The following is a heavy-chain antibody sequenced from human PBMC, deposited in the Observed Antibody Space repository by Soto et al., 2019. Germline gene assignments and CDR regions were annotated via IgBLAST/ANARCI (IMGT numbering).Heavy chain of an antibody. Sequence: QVQLQQWGAGLLKPSETLSLTCAVYGGSFSDYYWSWIRQPPGKGLEWIGEINHSGSTIYNPALKSRVNMSVDASKIQFSLNLTSATAADTAVYYCASGGCSGGSCYRPFFSDWGQGTLVTVSS. CDR1: GGSFSDYY. J-gene: IGHJ4*02. V-gene: IGHV4-34*02. D-gene: IGHD2-15*01. CDR2: INHSGST. CDR3: ASGGCSGGSCYRPFFSD.